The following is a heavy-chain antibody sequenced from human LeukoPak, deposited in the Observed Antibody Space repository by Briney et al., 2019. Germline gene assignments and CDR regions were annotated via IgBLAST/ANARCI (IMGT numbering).Heavy chain of an antibody. D-gene: IGHD5-18*01. V-gene: IGHV4-34*01. CDR1: GGSFSGYY. CDR3: ARGRGYNAFDF. Sequence: SETLSLXCAVYGGSFSGYYWSWIRQPPGKGLEWIGEINHSGSTNYKPSLKSRVTISVDTSKNQFSLKLSSVTAADTAVYYCARGRGYNAFDFWGQGTMVTVS. CDR2: INHSGST. J-gene: IGHJ3*01.